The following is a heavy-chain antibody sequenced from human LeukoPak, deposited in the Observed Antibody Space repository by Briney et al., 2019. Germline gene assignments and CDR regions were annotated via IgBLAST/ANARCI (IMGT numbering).Heavy chain of an antibody. J-gene: IGHJ4*02. D-gene: IGHD4-23*01. CDR3: VPAHYGGKPFEY. CDR1: GFTFDDYA. V-gene: IGHV3-9*01. CDR2: ISWNSGSI. Sequence: PGRSLRLSCAASGFTFDDYAMHWVRQAPGKGLEWVSGISWNSGSIGYADSVKGRFTISRDNAKNSLYLQMNSLRVEDTALYYCVPAHYGGKPFEYWGQGTLVTVSS.